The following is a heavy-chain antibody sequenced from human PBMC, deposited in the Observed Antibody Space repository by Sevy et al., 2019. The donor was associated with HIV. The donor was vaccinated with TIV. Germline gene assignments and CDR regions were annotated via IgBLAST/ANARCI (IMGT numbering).Heavy chain of an antibody. V-gene: IGHV3-9*01. CDR1: GFPFNDHA. Sequence: GGSLRLSCAASGFPFNDHAMHWVRQVPGKGLEWVSGISWNSRNIGYADSVKGRFTISGDNGRHFVYLEMHSLGPEDPAFYYGAKYINRSCDGVSCYYYYYYFYGLDVWGQGTTVTVSS. CDR2: ISWNSRNI. J-gene: IGHJ6*02. CDR3: AKYINRSCDGVSCYYYYYYFYGLDV. D-gene: IGHD3-22*01.